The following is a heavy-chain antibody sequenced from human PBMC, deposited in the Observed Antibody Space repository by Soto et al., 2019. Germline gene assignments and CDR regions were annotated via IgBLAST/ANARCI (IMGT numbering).Heavy chain of an antibody. J-gene: IGHJ6*02. Sequence: PGGSLRLSCSASGFSFSTYDVHWVRQAPAKGLQFVAGISPNGAATYYADSVKGRFTISRDNSKNTLYLQMNRLRAEDTAVYYCSREGGGGRHHDVMDVSAQRTTVTVS. V-gene: IGHV3-64*04. CDR1: GFSFSTYD. CDR3: SREGGGGRHHDVMDV. CDR2: ISPNGAAT. D-gene: IGHD3-16*01.